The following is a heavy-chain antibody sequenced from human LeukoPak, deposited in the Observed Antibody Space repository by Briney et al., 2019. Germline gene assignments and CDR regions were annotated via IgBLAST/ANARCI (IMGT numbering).Heavy chain of an antibody. CDR2: IYTSGST. CDR1: GGSISSGSYY. J-gene: IGHJ4*02. D-gene: IGHD3-3*01. Sequence: PSQTVSVTCTVSGGSISSGSYYWSWIRQPAGKGLEWIGRIYTSGSTNYNPSLKSRVTISVDTSKNQFSLKLTSVTAADTAVYYCARVTTGGYYTCWGQGTLVTVSS. V-gene: IGHV4-61*02. CDR3: ARVTTGGYYTC.